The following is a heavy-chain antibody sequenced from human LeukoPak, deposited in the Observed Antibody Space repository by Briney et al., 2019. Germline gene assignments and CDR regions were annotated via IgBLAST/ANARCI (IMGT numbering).Heavy chain of an antibody. CDR2: IYYSGST. J-gene: IGHJ3*02. V-gene: IGHV4-59*12. D-gene: IGHD1-26*01. CDR3: ARGWLLVDAFDI. CDR1: GGSISSYY. Sequence: SETLSLTCTVSGGSISSYYWSWIRQPPGKGLEWIGYIYYSGSTNYNPSLKSRVTISVDTSKNQFSLKLSSVTAADTAVYYCARGWLLVDAFDIWGQGTMVTVSS.